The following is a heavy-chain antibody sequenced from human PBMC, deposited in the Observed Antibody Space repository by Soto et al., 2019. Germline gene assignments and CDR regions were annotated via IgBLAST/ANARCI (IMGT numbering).Heavy chain of an antibody. CDR2: ISAYNGNT. V-gene: IGHV1-18*01. CDR1: GYTFTSYG. Sequence: QVPLVQSGAEVKKPGASVKVSCKASGYTFTSYGISWVRQAPGQGLEWMGWISAYNGNTNYAQKLQGRVTMTTDTSTSTAYMELRSLRSDDTAVYYCARYSSGWYGLSWYYYYGMDVWGQGTTVTVSS. CDR3: ARYSSGWYGLSWYYYYGMDV. D-gene: IGHD6-19*01. J-gene: IGHJ6*02.